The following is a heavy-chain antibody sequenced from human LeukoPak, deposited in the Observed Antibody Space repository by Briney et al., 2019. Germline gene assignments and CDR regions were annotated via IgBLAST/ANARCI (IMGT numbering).Heavy chain of an antibody. J-gene: IGHJ4*02. CDR1: GFTFSSYA. CDR3: AKGSHWYYYDSSGYYPGAHFDY. CDR2: ISGSGGST. V-gene: IGHV3-23*01. D-gene: IGHD3-22*01. Sequence: GGSLRLSCAASGFTFSSYAMSWVRQAPGKGLEWVSAISGSGGSTYCADSVKGRFTISRDNSKNTLYLQMNSLRAEDTAVYYCAKGSHWYYYDSSGYYPGAHFDYWGQGTLVTVSS.